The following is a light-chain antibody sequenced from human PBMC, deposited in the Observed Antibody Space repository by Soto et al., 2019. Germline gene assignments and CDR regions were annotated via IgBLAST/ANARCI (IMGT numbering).Light chain of an antibody. CDR3: QHYGSSGT. CDR2: GAS. Sequence: EIVLTPSPGTLSLSPGERATLSCRASQSVSNHYLAWYQKQPGEAPRLLIYGASNRATSIPERFSGSGCGTYFPITIRRVEQEYFAVYYCQHYGSSGTFGQGTKVDIK. CDR1: QSVSNHY. V-gene: IGKV3-20*01. J-gene: IGKJ1*01.